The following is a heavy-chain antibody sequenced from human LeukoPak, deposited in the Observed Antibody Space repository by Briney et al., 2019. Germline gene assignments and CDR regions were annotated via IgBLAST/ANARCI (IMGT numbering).Heavy chain of an antibody. CDR1: GGSISSSSYY. Sequence: PSETLSLTCTVSGGSISSSSYYWGWIRQPPGKGLEWIGSIYYSGSTYYNPSLKSRVTISVDTSKNQFSLKLSSVTAADTAVYYCARQREVGAMYYFDYWGQGTLVTVSS. D-gene: IGHD1-26*01. V-gene: IGHV4-39*07. CDR2: IYYSGST. J-gene: IGHJ4*02. CDR3: ARQREVGAMYYFDY.